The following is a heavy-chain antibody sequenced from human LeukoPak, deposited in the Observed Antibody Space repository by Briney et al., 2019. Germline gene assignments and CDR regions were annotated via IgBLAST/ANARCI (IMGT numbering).Heavy chain of an antibody. CDR2: ISGNGGRT. CDR1: GFTFSSYA. Sequence: GGSLRLSCAASGFTFSSYAMSWVRQAPGKGLEWVSAISGNGGRTYCADSVKGRFTISRDNPKNTLYLQMNSLRAEDTALYYCAKVAEMDTILGKFDNWGQGTLVTVSS. V-gene: IGHV3-23*01. J-gene: IGHJ5*02. D-gene: IGHD5-24*01. CDR3: AKVAEMDTILGKFDN.